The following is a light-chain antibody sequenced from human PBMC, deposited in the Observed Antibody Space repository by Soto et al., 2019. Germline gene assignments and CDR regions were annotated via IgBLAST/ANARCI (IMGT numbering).Light chain of an antibody. CDR2: DAS. CDR1: QGISTY. V-gene: IGKV1-39*01. Sequence: DIQMTQSPSSLSASVGDRVTITCRASQGISTYLVWYQQRQGRAPKLLIYDASSLLSGVPSRFSGSGSGTDFALTISSIQPEDFATYYCQQSYRTPYTFGQGTKLETK. J-gene: IGKJ2*01. CDR3: QQSYRTPYT.